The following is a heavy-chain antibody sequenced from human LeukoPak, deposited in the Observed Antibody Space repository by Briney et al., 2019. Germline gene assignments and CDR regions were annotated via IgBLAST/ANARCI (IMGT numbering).Heavy chain of an antibody. V-gene: IGHV1-24*01. CDR3: ATLLPRYYYGSGSWKRYFDL. CDR2: FDPEDGET. J-gene: IGHJ2*01. Sequence: ASVKVSCKVSGYTLTELSMHWVRQAPGKGLEWMGGFDPEDGETIYAQKFQGRVTMTEDTSTDTAYMELSSLRSEDTAVYYCATLLPRYYYGSGSWKRYFDLWGRGTLVTVSS. CDR1: GYTLTELS. D-gene: IGHD3-10*01.